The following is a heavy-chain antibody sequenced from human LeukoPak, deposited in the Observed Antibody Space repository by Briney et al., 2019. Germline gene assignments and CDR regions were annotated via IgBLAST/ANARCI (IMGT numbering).Heavy chain of an antibody. V-gene: IGHV3-53*01. CDR2: IHPDGVT. CDR3: AGGRGYIIDY. D-gene: IGHD5-18*01. CDR1: GFTVSLNF. J-gene: IGHJ4*02. Sequence: PGGSLRLSCAASGFTVSLNFMNWVRQAPGTGLEWVSIIHPDGVTHYSDSVKGRFTISRDNSNNILYLQMNGLRAEDTAVYSCAGGRGYIIDYWGQGTLVIVSS.